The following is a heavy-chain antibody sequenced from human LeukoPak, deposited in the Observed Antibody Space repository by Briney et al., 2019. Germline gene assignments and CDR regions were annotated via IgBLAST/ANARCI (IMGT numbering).Heavy chain of an antibody. CDR3: TRDHPRPKLEWLLVSNLPNWFDP. Sequence: GGSLRLSCAASGFTFSIYWMSWVRQAPGKGLEWVANIKQDGSEKYYVDSVKGRFTISRDNAKNSLYLQMNSLRAEDTAVYSCTRDHPRPKLEWLLVSNLPNWFDPWGQGTLVTVSS. D-gene: IGHD3-3*01. V-gene: IGHV3-7*01. CDR2: IKQDGSEK. J-gene: IGHJ5*02. CDR1: GFTFSIYW.